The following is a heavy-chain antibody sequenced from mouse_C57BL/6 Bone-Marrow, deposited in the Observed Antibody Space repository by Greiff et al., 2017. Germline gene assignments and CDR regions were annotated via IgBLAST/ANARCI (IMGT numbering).Heavy chain of an antibody. Sequence: QVQLQQSGPGLVQPSQSLSITCTVSGFSLTSYGVHWVRQSPGKGLEWLGVIWSGGSTDYNAAFISRLSISKDNSKSQVFFKMNSLQADDTATSYYAIIVTYNSYAMDYWGQGTSDTVSS. J-gene: IGHJ4*01. V-gene: IGHV2-2*01. CDR2: IWSGGST. CDR3: AIIVTYNSYAMDY. CDR1: GFSLTSYG. D-gene: IGHD2-5*01.